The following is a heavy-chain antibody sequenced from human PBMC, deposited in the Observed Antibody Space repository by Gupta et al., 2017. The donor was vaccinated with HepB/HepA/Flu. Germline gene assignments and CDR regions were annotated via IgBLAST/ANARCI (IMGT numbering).Heavy chain of an antibody. CDR3: ASYGGQSGSYFV. CDR2: MNPNSGNT. CDR1: GYTFTSYD. Sequence: QVQLVQSGAEVKTPGASVKVSCKASGYTFTSYDINWVRQATGQGLEWRGWMNPNSGNTGYAQKFQGRVTMTRNTSISTAYMELSSLRSEDTAVYYCASYGGQSGSYFVWGQGTLVTVSS. J-gene: IGHJ4*02. D-gene: IGHD1-26*01. V-gene: IGHV1-8*01.